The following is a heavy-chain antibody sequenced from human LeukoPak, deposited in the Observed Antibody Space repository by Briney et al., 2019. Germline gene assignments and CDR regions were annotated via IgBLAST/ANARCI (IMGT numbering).Heavy chain of an antibody. J-gene: IGHJ4*02. CDR1: GFTVNSNY. CDR2: IYSGGST. Sequence: SLTLSCAASGFTVNSNYMSWVREAPEAGLEWVSVIYSGGSTYHADSVKGRFTIPRDNSKNTLYLQMNRLRAEDTAVYYCARGSSRDYWGQGTVVTVP. V-gene: IGHV3-66*01. CDR3: ARGSSRDY.